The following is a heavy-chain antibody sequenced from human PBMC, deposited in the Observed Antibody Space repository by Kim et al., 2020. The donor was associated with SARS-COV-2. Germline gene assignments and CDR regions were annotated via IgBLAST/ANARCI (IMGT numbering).Heavy chain of an antibody. Sequence: SETLSLTCTVSGGSISSSSYYWGWIRQPPGKGLEWIGSIYYSGSTYYNPSLKSRVTISVDTFKNQFSLKLSSVTAAETAVYYCARGHYGSGSYSFYYYYGMGVWGPGTTVTVSS. CDR2: IYYSGST. D-gene: IGHD3-10*01. CDR1: GGSISSSSYY. V-gene: IGHV4-39*01. CDR3: ARGHYGSGSYSFYYYYGMGV. J-gene: IGHJ6*01.